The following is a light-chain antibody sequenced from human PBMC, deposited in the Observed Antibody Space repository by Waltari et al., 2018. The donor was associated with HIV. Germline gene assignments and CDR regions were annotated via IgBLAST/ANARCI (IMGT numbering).Light chain of an antibody. CDR1: TATIGANF. Sequence: QSALTQPPSASGTPGQKVTISCSGGTATIGANFVSWFQQFPGTAPKLLIYRDNLRHSGVPARFSGSKSGTSASLTISGLRSDDEAHYFCAVLDDTLGGGVFGGGTKLTVL. CDR2: RDN. CDR3: AVLDDTLGGGV. V-gene: IGLV1-47*01. J-gene: IGLJ2*01.